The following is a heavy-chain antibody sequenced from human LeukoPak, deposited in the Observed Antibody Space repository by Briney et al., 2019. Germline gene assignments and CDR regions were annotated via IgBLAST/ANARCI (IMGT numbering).Heavy chain of an antibody. CDR1: GGSFSGYY. D-gene: IGHD3-10*01. Sequence: SETLSLTCAVYGGSFSGYYWSWIRQPPGKGLEWIGEINHSGGTNYNPSLKSRVTISVDTSKNQFSLKLSSVTAADTAVYYCARALIRRGNPHTSDNYYYMDVWGKGTTVTVSS. CDR2: INHSGGT. CDR3: ARALIRRGNPHTSDNYYYMDV. V-gene: IGHV4-34*01. J-gene: IGHJ6*03.